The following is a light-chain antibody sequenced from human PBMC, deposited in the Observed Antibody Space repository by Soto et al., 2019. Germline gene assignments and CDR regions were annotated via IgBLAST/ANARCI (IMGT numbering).Light chain of an antibody. CDR2: ANS. CDR1: SSNIGAGYD. V-gene: IGLV1-40*01. J-gene: IGLJ1*01. Sequence: QSVLTQPPSGSGAPGQRVTISCTGSSSNIGAGYDVHWYQQLPGRAPKLLIYANSNRPSGVPDRFSGSRSGTSASLAITGLQAEDEADYSCQSYDSSLSGFYVFGTGTKVTVL. CDR3: QSYDSSLSGFYV.